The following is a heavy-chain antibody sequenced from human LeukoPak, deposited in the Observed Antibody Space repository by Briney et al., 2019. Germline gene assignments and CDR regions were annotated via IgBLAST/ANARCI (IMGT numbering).Heavy chain of an antibody. CDR3: ARSKGGSYTIPGAFDI. CDR2: IIPIFGTA. J-gene: IGHJ3*02. Sequence: ASVRVSFKASGGTFISYAISWVRQAPGQGREWMGGIIPIFGTANYAQKFQGRVTITADESTSTAYMELSSLRSEDTAVYYCARSKGGSYTIPGAFDIWGQGTMVTVSS. D-gene: IGHD2-15*01. CDR1: GGTFISYA. V-gene: IGHV1-69*01.